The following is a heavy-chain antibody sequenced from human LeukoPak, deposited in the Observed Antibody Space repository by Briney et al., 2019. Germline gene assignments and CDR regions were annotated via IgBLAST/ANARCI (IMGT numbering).Heavy chain of an antibody. CDR1: GYTFTNYY. CDR2: IDPSAGST. J-gene: IGHJ4*02. V-gene: IGHV1-46*01. CDR3: ARIYCSGTNCYSVDY. D-gene: IGHD2-2*01. Sequence: ASVKVSCKASGYTFTNYYMHWVRQAPGQGLEWMGVIDPSAGSTTYAQKFQGRVTLTTDTSTSTAYMELRSLRSDDTAFYYCARIYCSGTNCYSVDYWGQGTLVTVSS.